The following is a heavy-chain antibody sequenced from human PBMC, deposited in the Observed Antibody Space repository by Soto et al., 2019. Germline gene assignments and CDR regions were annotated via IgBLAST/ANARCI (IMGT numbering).Heavy chain of an antibody. D-gene: IGHD3-10*01. J-gene: IGHJ4*02. CDR1: GGSISSNYW. CDR3: AGFPVRGSMPIDY. V-gene: IGHV4-4*02. Sequence: QVQLQESGPGLVKPSGTLSLTCAVSGGSISSNYWWSWVRQPPGKGLEWIGEMYHSGSTNYSPSLKSRDSISIDKSKNQLSLKLTSVTAADTAVYYCAGFPVRGSMPIDYWGQGTMVTVSS. CDR2: MYHSGST.